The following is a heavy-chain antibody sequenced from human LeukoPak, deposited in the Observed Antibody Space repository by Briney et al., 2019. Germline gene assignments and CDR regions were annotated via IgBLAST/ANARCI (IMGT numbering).Heavy chain of an antibody. D-gene: IGHD4-17*01. CDR3: ARDPNGDYIGAFDM. CDR1: GFTFSSYA. J-gene: IGHJ3*02. V-gene: IGHV3-23*01. Sequence: GGSLRLSCAASGFTFSSYAMSWVRQAPGKGLEWVSAISGGGGSAFYADSVKGRFTISRDNSKYTLFLQMNSLRAEDTAVYYCARDPNGDYIGAFDMWGPGTMVTVSS. CDR2: ISGGGGSA.